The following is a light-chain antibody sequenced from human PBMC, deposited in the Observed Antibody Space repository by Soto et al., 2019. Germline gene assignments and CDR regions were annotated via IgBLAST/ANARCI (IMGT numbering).Light chain of an antibody. Sequence: SYELTQPPSVSVSPGQTASITCSGDKLGDKYACWYQQKPGQSPVLVIYQDSKRPSGIPERFSGSNSENTATLTISGTQAMDEADYYCQAWDSRRVVFGGGTKLTVL. J-gene: IGLJ2*01. V-gene: IGLV3-1*01. CDR3: QAWDSRRVV. CDR1: KLGDKY. CDR2: QDS.